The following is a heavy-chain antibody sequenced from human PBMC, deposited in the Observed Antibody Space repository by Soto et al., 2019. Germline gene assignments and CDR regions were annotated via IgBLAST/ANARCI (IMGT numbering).Heavy chain of an antibody. V-gene: IGHV3-11*06. Sequence: GGSLRLSCAASGFIFNDYYMSWIRQAPGKGLEWLSNISGSSGSKYYADAGKGRFTISRDNAKKSLYLEMHSLRAEDTAVYYCARYAAEVTTFFDHWGQGTLVTVSS. CDR2: ISGSSGSK. CDR3: ARYAAEVTTFFDH. D-gene: IGHD4-17*01. CDR1: GFIFNDYY. J-gene: IGHJ4*02.